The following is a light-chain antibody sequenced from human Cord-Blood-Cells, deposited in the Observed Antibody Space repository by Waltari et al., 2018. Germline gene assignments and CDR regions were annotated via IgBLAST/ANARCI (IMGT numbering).Light chain of an antibody. CDR2: AGS. CDR1: SSAVGRYHL. J-gene: IGLJ3*02. Sequence: QSALTQPASVSGSPGQSITISCTGTSSAVGRYHLVSWYQQHPGKAPKLMISAGSKRPSGLSNRFSGSKSCHAPSLTISGLQAEDDADYYCCSYAGSSTWVFGGGTKLTVL. CDR3: CSYAGSSTWV. V-gene: IGLV2-23*01.